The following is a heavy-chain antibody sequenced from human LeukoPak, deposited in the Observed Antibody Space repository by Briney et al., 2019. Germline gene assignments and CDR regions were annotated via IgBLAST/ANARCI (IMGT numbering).Heavy chain of an antibody. CDR2: IRPKANNYAT. V-gene: IGHV3-73*01. J-gene: IGHJ4*02. Sequence: PGGSVRLSCAASGFTFSGSTVHWVRQASGKGLEWVGHIRPKANNYATAYAASVRGRFTISRDDSKNTAYLQMNSLKTEDTAVYYCSRHETLPGDYWGQGTRDSVSS. D-gene: IGHD2-21*02. CDR3: SRHETLPGDY. CDR1: GFTFSGST.